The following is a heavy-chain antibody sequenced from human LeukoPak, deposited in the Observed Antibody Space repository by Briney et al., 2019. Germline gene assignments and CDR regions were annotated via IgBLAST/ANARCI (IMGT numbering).Heavy chain of an antibody. J-gene: IGHJ4*02. CDR3: ARFLTTSGSYYTPFDY. CDR1: GSRFTSYW. V-gene: IGHV5-51*01. CDR2: IYPGDSDT. Sequence: GESLKISCKGSGSRFTSYWIGWGRQMPGKGLEGMGIIYPGDSDTRYSPSFQGQVTISADKSISTAYLQWSSLKASDTAMYYCARFLTTSGSYYTPFDYWGQGTLVTVSS. D-gene: IGHD3-10*01.